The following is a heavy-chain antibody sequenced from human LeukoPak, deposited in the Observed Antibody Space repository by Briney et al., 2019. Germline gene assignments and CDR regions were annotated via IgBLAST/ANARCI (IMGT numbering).Heavy chain of an antibody. Sequence: KSSETLSLTCTVSGGSISSYYWSWIRQPPGKGLEWIGYIYYSGSTYYNPSLKSRVTISVDTSKIQFSLKLSSVTAADTAVYYCARLSGITMIVVLASDAFDIWGQGTMVTVSS. CDR1: GGSISSYY. CDR2: IYYSGST. CDR3: ARLSGITMIVVLASDAFDI. V-gene: IGHV4-59*12. D-gene: IGHD3-22*01. J-gene: IGHJ3*02.